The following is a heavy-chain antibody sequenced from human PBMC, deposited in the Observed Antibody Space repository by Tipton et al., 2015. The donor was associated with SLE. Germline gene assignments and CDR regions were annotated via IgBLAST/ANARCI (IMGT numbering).Heavy chain of an antibody. CDR1: VDSLRSSY. CDR2: LDDSGNT. D-gene: IGHD6-19*01. Sequence: TLSLTCVVSVDSLRSSYWSWIRQPPGKGLEWIASLDDSGNTNYNPSLRSRVTTSIDTPKSQFSLKLSSVTAADTAVYYCAKGSGGYKDWGPGRLVTVPS. V-gene: IGHV4-59*01. CDR3: AKGSGGYKD. J-gene: IGHJ4*02.